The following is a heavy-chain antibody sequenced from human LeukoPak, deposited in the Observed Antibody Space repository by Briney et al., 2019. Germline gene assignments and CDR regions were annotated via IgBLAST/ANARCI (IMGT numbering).Heavy chain of an antibody. CDR3: AKDWIQVTMLGWFDP. CDR1: GFTFSTYG. J-gene: IGHJ5*02. Sequence: PGGSLRLSCAASGFTFSTYGMHWVRQAPGKGLEWVAVITYDGSNTYYADSVKGRFTISRDNSKNTLYLQMNSLRAEDTAVYYCAKDWIQVTMLGWFDPWGQGTLVTVSS. V-gene: IGHV3-30*18. CDR2: ITYDGSNT. D-gene: IGHD5-18*01.